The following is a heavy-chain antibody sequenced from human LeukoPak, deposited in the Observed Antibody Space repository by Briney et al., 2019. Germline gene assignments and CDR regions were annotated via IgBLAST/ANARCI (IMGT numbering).Heavy chain of an antibody. J-gene: IGHJ4*02. Sequence: ASVKVSCKASGYTFTSYAMNWVRQAPGQGLEWMGWINPNSGGTNYAQKFQGRVTMTRDTSISTAYMELSRLRSDDTAVYYCARVFVRGIAVAGYDYWGQGTLVTVSS. V-gene: IGHV1-2*02. CDR2: INPNSGGT. D-gene: IGHD6-19*01. CDR1: GYTFTSYA. CDR3: ARVFVRGIAVAGYDY.